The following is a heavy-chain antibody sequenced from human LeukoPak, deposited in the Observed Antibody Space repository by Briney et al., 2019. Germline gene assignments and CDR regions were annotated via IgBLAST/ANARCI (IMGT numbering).Heavy chain of an antibody. CDR3: AKNRRLLGD. V-gene: IGHV3-11*01. D-gene: IGHD1-14*01. J-gene: IGHJ4*02. CDR2: ISGNGAAI. Sequence: XXSLXLSCAASGFTFSDFYMTWVRQAPGKGLELISCISGNGAAIYYADSVKGRFTISRDNAKKSVYLQIKGLRADDTAVYYCAKNRRLLGDWGQGTLVTVSS. CDR1: GFTFSDFY.